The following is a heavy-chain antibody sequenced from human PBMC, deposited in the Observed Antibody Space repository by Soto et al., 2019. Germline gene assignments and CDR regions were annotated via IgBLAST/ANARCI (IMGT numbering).Heavy chain of an antibody. D-gene: IGHD2-2*02. CDR1: GYTLTELS. V-gene: IGHV1-24*01. CDR3: IPYCSSTSCYMGDYGMDV. Sequence: GVSVKVSCKVSGYTLTELSMHWVRQAPGKGLEWMGGFDPEDGETIYAQKFQGRVTMTEDTSTDTAYMELSSLRSEDTAVYYCIPYCSSTSCYMGDYGMDVWGQGTTVTVSS. J-gene: IGHJ6*02. CDR2: FDPEDGET.